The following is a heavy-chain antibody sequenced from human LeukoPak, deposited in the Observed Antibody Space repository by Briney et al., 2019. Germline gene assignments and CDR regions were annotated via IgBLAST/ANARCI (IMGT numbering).Heavy chain of an antibody. D-gene: IGHD2-2*02. CDR2: IIPILGRP. CDR1: GDTFSSDD. CDR3: ARADPISPGLFDF. Sequence: GASVKVSCKASGDTFSSDDISWVRQAPGQGLEWMGRIIPILGRPTYVQKFQGRVTFTADKVTSTAYMELRSLISDDTAVYYCARADPISPGLFDFWGQGTLVTVSS. V-gene: IGHV1-69*04. J-gene: IGHJ4*02.